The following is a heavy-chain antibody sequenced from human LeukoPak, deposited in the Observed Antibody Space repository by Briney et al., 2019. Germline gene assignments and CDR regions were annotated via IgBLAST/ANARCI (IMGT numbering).Heavy chain of an antibody. CDR2: ISWNSGSI. Sequence: GGSLRLSCAGSGFTFDDYAMHWVRQARGKGLEWVSGISWNSGSIGYADSVKGRFTISRDNAKNSLYLQMNSLRTEDTALYYCARAGLGVWFDPWGQGTLVTVSS. V-gene: IGHV3-9*01. CDR3: ARAGLGVWFDP. CDR1: GFTFDDYA. J-gene: IGHJ5*02. D-gene: IGHD3/OR15-3a*01.